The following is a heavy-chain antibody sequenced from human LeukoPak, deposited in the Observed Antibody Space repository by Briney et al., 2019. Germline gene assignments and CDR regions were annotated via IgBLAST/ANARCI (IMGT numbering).Heavy chain of an antibody. CDR1: GYTFTSYY. J-gene: IGHJ3*02. Sequence: ASVKVSCKASGYTFTSYYMHWVRQAPGQGLEWMGIINPSGGSTSYAQKFQGRVTMTRDMSTSTVYMELSSLRSEDTAVYYCARGERREYYYDSSGGAFDIWGQGTMVTVSS. D-gene: IGHD3-22*01. CDR2: INPSGGST. V-gene: IGHV1-46*01. CDR3: ARGERREYYYDSSGGAFDI.